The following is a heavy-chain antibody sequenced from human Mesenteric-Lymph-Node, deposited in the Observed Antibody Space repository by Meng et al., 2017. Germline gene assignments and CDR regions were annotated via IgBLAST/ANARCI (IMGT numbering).Heavy chain of an antibody. CDR2: TRNKANSYTT. D-gene: IGHD3-3*01. CDR1: GFPFSTYE. J-gene: IGHJ6*02. Sequence: GESLKISCAASGFPFSTYEMNWVRQAPGKGLEWVGRTRNKANSYTTEYAASVKGRLTISRDDSKNSLYLQMNSLKTEDTAVYYCARGGRVRFLEWLSSPYYYGMDVWGQGTTVTVSS. V-gene: IGHV3-72*01. CDR3: ARGGRVRFLEWLSSPYYYGMDV.